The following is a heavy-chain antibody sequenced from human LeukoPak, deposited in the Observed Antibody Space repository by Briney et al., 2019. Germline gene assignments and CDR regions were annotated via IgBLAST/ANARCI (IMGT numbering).Heavy chain of an antibody. J-gene: IGHJ4*02. D-gene: IGHD2-21*01. CDR3: ATQQDLEYDISSGAYYFAF. V-gene: IGHV3-7*01. CDR2: IKHDGSEK. Sequence: GGSLRLSCAASGLKNKFWMTWVRQPPGKGLEWVANIKHDGSEKNYVDSVKGRFTISRDNATTSVFLLMTGLRAEDVAVYYCATQQDLEYDISSGAYYFAFWGKGILVTVSS. CDR1: GLKNKFW.